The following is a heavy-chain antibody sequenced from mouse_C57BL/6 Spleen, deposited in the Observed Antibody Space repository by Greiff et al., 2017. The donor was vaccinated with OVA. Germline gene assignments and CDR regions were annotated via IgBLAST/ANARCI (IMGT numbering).Heavy chain of an antibody. D-gene: IGHD2-4*01. CDR3: ARKVPIYYDYEGWYFDV. CDR1: GFSLTSYG. Sequence: VQLQQSGPGLVQPSQSLSITCTVSGFSLTSYGVHWVRQSPGKGLEWLGVIWSGGSTDYNAAFISRLSISKDNSKSQVFFKMNSLQADDTAIYYCARKVPIYYDYEGWYFDVWGTGTTVTVSS. J-gene: IGHJ1*03. CDR2: IWSGGST. V-gene: IGHV2-2*01.